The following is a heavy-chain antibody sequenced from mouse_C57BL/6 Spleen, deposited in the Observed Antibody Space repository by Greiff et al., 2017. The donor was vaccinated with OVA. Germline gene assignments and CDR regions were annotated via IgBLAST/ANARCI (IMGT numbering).Heavy chain of an antibody. J-gene: IGHJ4*01. Sequence: QVQLQQPGAELVKPGASVKMSCKASGYTFTSYWITWVKPRPGQGLEWIGDIYPGSGSTNYNEKFKSKATLTVDTSSSTAYMQLSSLTSEDSAVYYCARSPFATVVPYYAMDYWGQGTSVTVSS. CDR2: IYPGSGST. CDR3: ARSPFATVVPYYAMDY. D-gene: IGHD1-1*01. V-gene: IGHV1-55*01. CDR1: GYTFTSYW.